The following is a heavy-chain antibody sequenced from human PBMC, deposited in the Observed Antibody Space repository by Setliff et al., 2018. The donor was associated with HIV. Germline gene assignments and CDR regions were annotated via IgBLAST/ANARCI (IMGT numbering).Heavy chain of an antibody. CDR1: GGSISSGSYY. J-gene: IGHJ4*02. Sequence: SETLSLTCTVSGGSISSGSYYWSWIRQPAGKGLEWIGHIHTSGSTKYNPSLKSRVTISADTSKNQFSLNLSSVTAAETAVYYCARVSTDYVWGSFLSSGPYYFDFWGQGALVTVSS. V-gene: IGHV4-61*09. CDR3: ARVSTDYVWGSFLSSGPYYFDF. D-gene: IGHD3-16*01. CDR2: IHTSGST.